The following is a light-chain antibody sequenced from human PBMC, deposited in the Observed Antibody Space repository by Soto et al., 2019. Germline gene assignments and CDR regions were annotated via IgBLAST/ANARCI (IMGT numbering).Light chain of an antibody. V-gene: IGKV3-15*01. Sequence: EIVMTQSPGTLSVSPGERATLSCRASQSVNSNLAWYQQKPGQAPRILIYGASTRATAIPARFSGSGSGTEFTLTISSLQSEDFAVYYCQQYNDWPRTVGGGTKVDIK. CDR2: GAS. CDR3: QQYNDWPRT. CDR1: QSVNSN. J-gene: IGKJ4*01.